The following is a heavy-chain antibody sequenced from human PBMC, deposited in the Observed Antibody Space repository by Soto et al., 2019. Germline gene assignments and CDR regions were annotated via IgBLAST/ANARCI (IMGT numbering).Heavy chain of an antibody. Sequence: SETLSLTCAVSGGSISSSNWWLWVRQPPGKGLEWNGEIHHSGNTNYNPSLKSRVTISVDKSKNQFSLKLSFVTAGDTAVYYCAIDFRTQRHLRYLEWPQGCFDTWGHGTLVTVSS. D-gene: IGHD3-3*01. CDR3: AIDFRTQRHLRYLEWPQGCFDT. J-gene: IGHJ5*01. V-gene: IGHV4-4*02. CDR1: GGSISSSNW. CDR2: IHHSGNT.